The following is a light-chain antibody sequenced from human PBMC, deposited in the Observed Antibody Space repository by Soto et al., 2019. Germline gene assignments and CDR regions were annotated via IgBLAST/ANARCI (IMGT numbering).Light chain of an antibody. CDR1: QSVSSSY. J-gene: IGKJ5*01. CDR2: RTS. CDR3: QQYHNSPIT. V-gene: IGKV3-20*01. Sequence: EIVLTQSPGTLSLSPGERATLSCRASQSVSSSYLAWYQQKPGQAPRLLIYRTSNRATGIPDRFSGSGSGTDFTLTINRLEPEDFAVYYCQQYHNSPITFGQGTRLEIK.